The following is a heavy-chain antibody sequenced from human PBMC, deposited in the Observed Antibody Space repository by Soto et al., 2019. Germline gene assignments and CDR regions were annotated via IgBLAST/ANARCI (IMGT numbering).Heavy chain of an antibody. V-gene: IGHV4-34*01. CDR1: GGSFSGCY. Sequence: PSETLSLTCAVYGGSFSGCYWSWIRQPPGKGLEWIGEINHSGSTNYNPSLKSRVTISVDTSKNQFSLKLSSVTAADTAVYYCARDRRLITMVRGVSLWFDPWGQGTLVTVSS. J-gene: IGHJ5*02. D-gene: IGHD3-10*01. CDR3: ARDRRLITMVRGVSLWFDP. CDR2: INHSGST.